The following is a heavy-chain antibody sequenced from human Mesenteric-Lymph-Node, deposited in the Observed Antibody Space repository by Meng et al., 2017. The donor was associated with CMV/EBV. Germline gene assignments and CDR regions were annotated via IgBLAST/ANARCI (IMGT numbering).Heavy chain of an antibody. J-gene: IGHJ3*02. V-gene: IGHV4-59*01. CDR2: IYSSGTT. CDR1: GASISNNY. CDR3: ASAYYYGSGSYLAFDI. Sequence: SETLSLTCAVSGASISNNYWSWIRQSPGKGLEWIGYIYSSGTTNYNPSFKSRVTISVDTSKNQFSLKLSSVTAADTAVYYCASAYYYGSGSYLAFDIWGQGTMVTVSS. D-gene: IGHD3-10*01.